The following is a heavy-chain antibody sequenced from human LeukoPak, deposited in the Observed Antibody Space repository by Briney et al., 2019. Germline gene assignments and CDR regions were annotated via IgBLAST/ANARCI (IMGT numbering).Heavy chain of an antibody. CDR3: ARDAAPFSGLSVAGYFDF. J-gene: IGHJ4*02. V-gene: IGHV4-59*01. Sequence: SETLSLTCSVSGGSMSGFFWSWIRQSPGKGLEWLGCINNDGTNNYNPSLKNRITISVETSKNQFSLRLSSVAAADTAVYYCARDAAPFSGLSVAGYFDFWGQGTLVTVSS. CDR2: INNDGTN. CDR1: GGSMSGFF. D-gene: IGHD6-19*01.